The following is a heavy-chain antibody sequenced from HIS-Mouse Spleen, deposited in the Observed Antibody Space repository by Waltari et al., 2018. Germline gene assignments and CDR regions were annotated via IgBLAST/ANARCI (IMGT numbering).Heavy chain of an antibody. J-gene: IGHJ2*01. CDR2: SYYSGST. CDR1: GGSTRTSSYY. CDR3: AREIPYSSSWYDWYFAL. Sequence: QLQLQESGPGLVKPSETLSLTCTVSGGSTRTSSYYWGWIRPPPGKGLEWIGSSYYSGSTYYNPSLKSRVTISVDTSKNQFSLKLSSVTAADTAVYYCAREIPYSSSWYDWYFALWGRGTLVTVSS. V-gene: IGHV4-39*07. D-gene: IGHD6-13*01.